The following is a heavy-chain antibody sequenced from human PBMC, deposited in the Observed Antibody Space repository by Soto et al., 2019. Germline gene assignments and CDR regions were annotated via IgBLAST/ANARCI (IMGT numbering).Heavy chain of an antibody. Sequence: EVQLVESGGGLVQPGGSLRLSCAASGFTFSSYWMHWVRQAPGKGLVWVSRINSHGSSTSYADSVKGRFTISRDNAKNPRYLQMDSLRAEDTAVYYCARGYGGNNGGFDYWGQGSLVTVCS. D-gene: IGHD4-17*01. V-gene: IGHV3-74*01. J-gene: IGHJ4*02. CDR1: GFTFSSYW. CDR2: INSHGSST. CDR3: ARGYGGNNGGFDY.